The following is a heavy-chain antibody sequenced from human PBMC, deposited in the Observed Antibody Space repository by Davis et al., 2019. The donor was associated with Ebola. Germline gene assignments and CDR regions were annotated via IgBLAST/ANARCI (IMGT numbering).Heavy chain of an antibody. Sequence: GSLRLSCAVSGYSISRGYFWGWIRQPPGKGLEWIGDVYRSGSTHYNPSLKSRVSISMDTSKNHFSLKLSSVTAADTAVYFCARVPYFDDTGYYYDFDYWGQGILVTVSS. J-gene: IGHJ4*02. CDR3: ARVPYFDDTGYYYDFDY. CDR1: GYSISRGYF. V-gene: IGHV4-38-2*01. D-gene: IGHD3-22*01. CDR2: VYRSGST.